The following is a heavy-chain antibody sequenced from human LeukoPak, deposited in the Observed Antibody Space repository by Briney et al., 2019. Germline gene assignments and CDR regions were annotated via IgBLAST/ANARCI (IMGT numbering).Heavy chain of an antibody. Sequence: GGSLRLSCAASGFTFSSYSMNWVRQAPGKGLEWVSSISSSSSYIYYADSVKGRFTISRDNAKNSLYLQMNSLRAEDTAVYYCARDGSAVAGTHLDYWGQGTLVTVSS. D-gene: IGHD6-19*01. CDR2: ISSSSSYI. J-gene: IGHJ4*02. V-gene: IGHV3-21*01. CDR1: GFTFSSYS. CDR3: ARDGSAVAGTHLDY.